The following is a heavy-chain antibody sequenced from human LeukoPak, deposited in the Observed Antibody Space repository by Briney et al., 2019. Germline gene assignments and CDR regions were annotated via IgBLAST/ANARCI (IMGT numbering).Heavy chain of an antibody. D-gene: IGHD6-13*01. Sequence: GGSLRLSCAASGFTFSSYSMNWVRQAPGKGLEWVSYISSSSSTIYYADSVKGRFTISRDSAKNSLYLQMNSLRAEDTAVYYCARDLGVWQQLGFDYWGQGTLVTVSS. V-gene: IGHV3-48*04. CDR2: ISSSSSTI. J-gene: IGHJ4*02. CDR3: ARDLGVWQQLGFDY. CDR1: GFTFSSYS.